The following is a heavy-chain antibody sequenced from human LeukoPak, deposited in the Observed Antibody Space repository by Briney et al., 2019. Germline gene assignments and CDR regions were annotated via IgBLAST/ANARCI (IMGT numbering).Heavy chain of an antibody. Sequence: AGGSLRLSCAASGFTFDDYAMHWVRQAPGKGLEWVSGISWNSGSIGYADSVKGRFTISRDNAKNSLYLQMNSLRAEDTALYYCAKVAYGDLYYFDYWGQGTLVTVSS. CDR2: ISWNSGSI. CDR3: AKVAYGDLYYFDY. V-gene: IGHV3-9*01. J-gene: IGHJ4*02. CDR1: GFTFDDYA. D-gene: IGHD4-17*01.